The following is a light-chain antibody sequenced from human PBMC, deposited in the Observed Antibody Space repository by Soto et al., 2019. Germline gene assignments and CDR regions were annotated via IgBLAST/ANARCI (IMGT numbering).Light chain of an antibody. CDR3: SSYAGSNTLYV. J-gene: IGLJ1*01. CDR1: SSDVGGYNR. Sequence: QSVLTQPRSVSGSPGQSVTISCTGSSSDVGGYNRVSWYQQPPGTAPKLMIYEVSNRPSGVPDRFSGSKSGNTASLTISGLQAEDEATYYCSSYAGSNTLYVFGTGTKVTVL. CDR2: EVS. V-gene: IGLV2-11*01.